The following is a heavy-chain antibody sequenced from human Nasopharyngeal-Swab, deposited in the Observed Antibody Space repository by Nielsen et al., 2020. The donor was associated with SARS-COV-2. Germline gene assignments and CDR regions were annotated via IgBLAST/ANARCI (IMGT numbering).Heavy chain of an antibody. J-gene: IGHJ4*02. V-gene: IGHV3-30*03. CDR1: GFTFSSYG. D-gene: IGHD5-12*01. CDR2: ISYDGSNK. CDR3: ASDEYGGYILDY. Sequence: GESLKISCAASGFTFSSYGMHWVRQAPGKGLEWVAVISYDGSNKYYADSVKGRFTISRDNSKNTLYLQMNSLRAEDTAVYCCASDEYGGYILDYWGQGTLVTVSS.